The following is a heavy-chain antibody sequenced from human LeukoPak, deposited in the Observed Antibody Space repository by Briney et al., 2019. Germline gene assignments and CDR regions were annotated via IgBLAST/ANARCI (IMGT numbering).Heavy chain of an antibody. Sequence: PSETLSLTCAVYGGSFSGYYWSWIRQPPGKGLEWIGEINHSGSTNYNPSLKSRVTISVDASKNQFSLKLSSVTAADTAVYYCARQIVVVPAAPFDYWGQGTLVTVSS. CDR3: ARQIVVVPAAPFDY. D-gene: IGHD2-2*01. J-gene: IGHJ4*02. CDR1: GGSFSGYY. CDR2: INHSGST. V-gene: IGHV4-34*01.